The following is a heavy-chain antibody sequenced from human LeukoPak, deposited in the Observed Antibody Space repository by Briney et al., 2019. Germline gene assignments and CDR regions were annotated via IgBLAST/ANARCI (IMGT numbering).Heavy chain of an antibody. D-gene: IGHD4-17*01. CDR1: GGTFSSYA. V-gene: IGHV1-69*06. J-gene: IGHJ3*02. CDR2: IIPIFGTA. Sequence: SVKVSCKASGGTFSSYAISWVRQAPGQGLEWMGGIIPIFGTANYAQKFQGRVTITADKSTSTAYMELSRLRSDGTAVYYCARISTVTLAFDIWGQGTMVTVSS. CDR3: ARISTVTLAFDI.